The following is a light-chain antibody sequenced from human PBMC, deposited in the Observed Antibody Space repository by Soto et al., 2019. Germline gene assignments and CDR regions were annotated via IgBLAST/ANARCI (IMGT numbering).Light chain of an antibody. Sequence: NYLAWYQLKPGQAPRLLIYGASSRATGIPDRFSGSGSGTDFTLTISSLDPEDFATYYCQQANSFPYTFGQGTKLDIK. V-gene: IGKV3-20*01. CDR3: QQANSFPYT. CDR1: NY. J-gene: IGKJ2*01. CDR2: GAS.